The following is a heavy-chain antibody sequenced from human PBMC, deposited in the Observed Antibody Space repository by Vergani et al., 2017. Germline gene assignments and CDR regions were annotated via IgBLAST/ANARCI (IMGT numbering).Heavy chain of an antibody. CDR2: IYYSGST. Sequence: QLQLQESGPGLVKPSATLSLTCSVSGASIRSSNYYWGWIRQPPGKGLGWIASIYYSGSTNDNPSLKSRVTISVDTSKNQFSLKLSSVTAADTAVYFCARHSTVEWLVKLGWIDPWGQGILVTVSS. V-gene: IGHV4-39*01. CDR3: ARHSTVEWLVKLGWIDP. CDR1: GASIRSSNYY. D-gene: IGHD6-19*01. J-gene: IGHJ5*02.